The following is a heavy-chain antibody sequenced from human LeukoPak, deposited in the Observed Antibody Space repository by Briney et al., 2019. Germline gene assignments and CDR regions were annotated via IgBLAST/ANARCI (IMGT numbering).Heavy chain of an antibody. D-gene: IGHD6-19*01. V-gene: IGHV1-69*05. Sequence: SVKVSCKASGGTFSSYAISWVRQATGQGLEWMGRIIPIFGTANYAQKFQGRVTITTDESTSTAYMELSSLRSEDTAVYYCARDQIAVAGNAFDIWGQGTMVTVSS. CDR3: ARDQIAVAGNAFDI. J-gene: IGHJ3*02. CDR1: GGTFSSYA. CDR2: IIPIFGTA.